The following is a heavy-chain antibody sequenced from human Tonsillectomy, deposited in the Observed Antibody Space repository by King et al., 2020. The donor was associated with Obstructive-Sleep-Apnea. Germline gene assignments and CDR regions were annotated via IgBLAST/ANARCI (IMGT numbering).Heavy chain of an antibody. V-gene: IGHV2-70*04. CDR1: GFSLSTSGMC. Sequence: QVTLKESGPALVKPTQTLTLTCTFSGFSLSTSGMCVSWIRQPPGKALEWLARIDWDDDKFYSTSLKTRLTISKDTSKNQVVLTMTNMDPVDTATYYCARMRCPSRNYNGDHWGQGTLVTVSS. CDR2: IDWDDDK. D-gene: IGHD4-11*01. J-gene: IGHJ4*02. CDR3: ARMRCPSRNYNGDH.